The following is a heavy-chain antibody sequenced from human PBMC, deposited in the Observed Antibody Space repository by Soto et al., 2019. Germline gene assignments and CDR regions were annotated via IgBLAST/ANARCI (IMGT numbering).Heavy chain of an antibody. J-gene: IGHJ6*02. V-gene: IGHV1-18*01. D-gene: IGHD6-13*01. CDR1: GYTFTSYV. CDR2: ISAYNGNT. Sequence: QVQLVQSGAEVKKPGASVKVSCKASGYTFTSYVISWVRQAPGQGLEGMGWISAYNGNTKYAQKLQGRVTMTTDTSTSTAYMELRSLRSDDTAVDYCASYREQLVLYGMDVWGQGPTVTVSS. CDR3: ASYREQLVLYGMDV.